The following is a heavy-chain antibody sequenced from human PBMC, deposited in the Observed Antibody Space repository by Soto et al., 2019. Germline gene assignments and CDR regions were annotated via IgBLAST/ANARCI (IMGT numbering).Heavy chain of an antibody. V-gene: IGHV6-1*01. J-gene: IGHJ4*01. D-gene: IGHD1-26*01. CDR2: TYYRSKWYY. CDR1: GDSVSSNSAG. CDR3: ARGEQYSGRIFDY. Sequence: PSQPLSLTCAITGDSVSSNSAGWSWVRQSPSRGLEWLGRTYYRSKWYYEYAVSVRGRITINPDTSKNKYSLQLNSVTPEDTAVYFCARGEQYSGRIFDYWGQGTLVTVSS.